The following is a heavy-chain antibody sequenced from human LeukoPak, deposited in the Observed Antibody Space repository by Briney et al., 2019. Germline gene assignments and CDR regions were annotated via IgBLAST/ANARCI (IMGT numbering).Heavy chain of an antibody. Sequence: PSETLSLTCTVSGGSISSYYWSWIRQPPGKGLEWIGRIYTSGSTDYNPSLKGRVTISVDTSKNQFSLKFNSVTAADTAVYYCARVGIVLVTGSNWVDPWGQGTLVTVSS. J-gene: IGHJ5*02. CDR3: ARVGIVLVTGSNWVDP. CDR1: GGSISSYY. V-gene: IGHV4-4*07. D-gene: IGHD3-22*01. CDR2: IYTSGST.